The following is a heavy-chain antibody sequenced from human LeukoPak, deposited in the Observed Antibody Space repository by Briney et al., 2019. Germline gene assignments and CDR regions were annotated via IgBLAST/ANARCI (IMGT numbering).Heavy chain of an antibody. D-gene: IGHD2/OR15-2a*01. Sequence: SETLSLTCTVSGGSISSYYWSWIRQPPGKGLEWIGYIYHSGSTYYNPSLKSRVTISVDRSKNQFSLKLSSVTAADTAVYYCARGNSLNDYWGQGTLVTVSS. CDR2: IYHSGST. CDR1: GGSISSYY. J-gene: IGHJ4*02. V-gene: IGHV4-59*12. CDR3: ARGNSLNDY.